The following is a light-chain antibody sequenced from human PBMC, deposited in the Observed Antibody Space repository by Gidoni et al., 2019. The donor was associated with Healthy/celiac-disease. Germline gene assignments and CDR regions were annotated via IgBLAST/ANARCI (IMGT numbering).Light chain of an antibody. CDR1: SSDVGGYNY. J-gene: IGLJ1*01. V-gene: IGLV2-14*01. Sequence: QSALTQPASVSGSPGQSITISCTGTSSDVGGYNYVSWYQHPPGKAPKLMIYEVSNRPSGVSNRFSGFKSGNTASLTISGLQAEDEADYYCSSYTTSSTRVFGTGTKVNVL. CDR3: SSYTTSSTRV. CDR2: EVS.